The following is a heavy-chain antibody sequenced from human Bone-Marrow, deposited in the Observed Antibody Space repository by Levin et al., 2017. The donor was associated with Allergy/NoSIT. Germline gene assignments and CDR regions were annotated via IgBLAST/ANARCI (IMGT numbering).Heavy chain of an antibody. Sequence: LSLTCAASGFTFSSYSMNWVRQAPGKGLEWVSSISSSSSYIYYADSVKGRFTISRDNAKNSLYLQMNSLRAEDTAVYYCARENSDSSGYYYYFDYWGQGTLVTVSS. D-gene: IGHD3-22*01. V-gene: IGHV3-21*01. CDR2: ISSSSSYI. CDR1: GFTFSSYS. CDR3: ARENSDSSGYYYYFDY. J-gene: IGHJ4*02.